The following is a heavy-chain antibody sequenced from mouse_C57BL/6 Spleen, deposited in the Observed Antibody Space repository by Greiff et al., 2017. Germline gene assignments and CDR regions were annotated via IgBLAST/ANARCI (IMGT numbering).Heavy chain of an antibody. Sequence: QVQLQQPGAELVRPGSSVKLSCKASGYTFTSYWMHWVKQRPIQGLEWIGNIDPSDSETHYNQKFKDKATLTVDKSSSTAYMQLSSLTSEDSAVYYCARSLITTVVADYWGKGTTLTVSS. CDR2: IDPSDSET. V-gene: IGHV1-52*01. CDR3: ARSLITTVVADY. D-gene: IGHD1-1*01. J-gene: IGHJ2*01. CDR1: GYTFTSYW.